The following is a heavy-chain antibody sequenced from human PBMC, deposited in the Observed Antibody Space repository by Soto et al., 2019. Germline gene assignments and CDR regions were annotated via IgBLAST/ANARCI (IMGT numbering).Heavy chain of an antibody. J-gene: IGHJ4*02. V-gene: IGHV4-31*03. CDR3: ATFIYDYGDYFGY. CDR1: GGSINSGSYY. Sequence: SETLSLTCTVTGGSINSGSYYWSWIRQHPGKGLEWIGNINYSGSTYYNPSLKSRVLMSVDASQNQFFLKLTSVTAADTAIYYCATFIYDYGDYFGYWGQGTLVTVSS. D-gene: IGHD4-17*01. CDR2: INYSGST.